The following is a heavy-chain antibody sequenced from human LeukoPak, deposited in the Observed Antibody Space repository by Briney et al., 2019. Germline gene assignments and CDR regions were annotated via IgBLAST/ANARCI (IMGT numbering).Heavy chain of an antibody. J-gene: IGHJ4*02. Sequence: SETLSLSCTVSGGSISSYYWSWIRQPPGKGLEWIGYIYYSGSTNYNPSLKSRVTISVDTSKNQFSLKLLSVTAADTAVYYCARGMQQLYHFDSWGRGTLVTVSS. D-gene: IGHD6-13*01. CDR1: GGSISSYY. CDR2: IYYSGST. CDR3: ARGMQQLYHFDS. V-gene: IGHV4-59*01.